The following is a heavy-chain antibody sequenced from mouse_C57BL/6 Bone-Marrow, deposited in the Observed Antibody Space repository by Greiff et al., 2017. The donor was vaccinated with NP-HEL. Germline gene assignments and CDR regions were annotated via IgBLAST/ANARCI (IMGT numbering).Heavy chain of an antibody. CDR1: GYTFTSYW. CDR3: ARKLIGY. D-gene: IGHD4-1*01. Sequence: QVQLQQPGAELVRPGTSVKLSCKASGYTFTSYWMPWVQQRPGQGLEWIGVIDPSDSYTNYNQKFKGKATLTVDTSSSTAYMQLSSLTSEDSAVYYCARKLIGYWGQGTTLTVSS. V-gene: IGHV1-59*01. J-gene: IGHJ2*01. CDR2: IDPSDSYT.